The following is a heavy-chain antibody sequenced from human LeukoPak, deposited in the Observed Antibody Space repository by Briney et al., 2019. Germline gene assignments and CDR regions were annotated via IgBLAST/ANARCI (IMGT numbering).Heavy chain of an antibody. D-gene: IGHD5-18*01. V-gene: IGHV4-38-2*02. J-gene: IGHJ4*02. CDR2: IYHSGST. CDR3: ARSSRPGGYSYGYFDY. CDR1: GYSISSGYY. Sequence: PSETLSLTCTVSGYSISSGYYWGWIRQPPGKGLEWIGSIYHSGSTYYNPSLKSRVTISVDTSKNQFSLKLSSVTAADTAVYYCARSSRPGGYSYGYFDYWGQGTLVTVSS.